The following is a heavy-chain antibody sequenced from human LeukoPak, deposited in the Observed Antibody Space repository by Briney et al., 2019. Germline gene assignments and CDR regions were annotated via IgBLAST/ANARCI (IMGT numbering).Heavy chain of an antibody. J-gene: IGHJ4*02. D-gene: IGHD3-22*01. CDR3: ARDYNYAFDN. CDR2: IGISSEKK. V-gene: IGHV3-48*04. Sequence: GGSLRLSCAASGFIFRDYSMICVRQAPGKGREWISYIGISSEKKKYAASVKGRFSISGDSAKNSLYLQMTSLRVEDTAVYYCARDYNYAFDNWGQGTLVTVSS. CDR1: GFIFRDYS.